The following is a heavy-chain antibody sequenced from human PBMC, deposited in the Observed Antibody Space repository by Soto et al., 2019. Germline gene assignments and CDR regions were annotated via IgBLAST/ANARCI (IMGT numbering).Heavy chain of an antibody. CDR3: ARFVRSCSGTTCYTRADV. Sequence: QVQLQESGPGLVKPSETLSLTCTVSGGSVSSDTHYWSWIRQPPGKRLEWIGFIYSSGSTNYNPSLKSPVTMSVDSSKNQFSLKLTSVIVADTAVYHCARFVRSCSGTTCYTRADVWGQGTTVTVSS. J-gene: IGHJ6*02. D-gene: IGHD2-2*02. CDR2: IYSSGST. V-gene: IGHV4-61*01. CDR1: GGSVSSDTHY.